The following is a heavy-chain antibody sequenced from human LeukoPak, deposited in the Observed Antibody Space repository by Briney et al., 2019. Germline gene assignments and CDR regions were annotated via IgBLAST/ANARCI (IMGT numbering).Heavy chain of an antibody. CDR3: ARDRHRVKNWFDP. V-gene: IGHV1-69*05. D-gene: IGHD3-10*01. J-gene: IGHJ5*02. CDR2: IIPIFGTA. CDR1: GYTFTSYG. Sequence: GASVKVSCKASGYTFTSYGISWVRQAPGQGLEWMGGIIPIFGTANYAQKFRGRVTMTRDTSISTAYMELSRLRSDDTAVYYCARDRHRVKNWFDPWGQGTLVTVSS.